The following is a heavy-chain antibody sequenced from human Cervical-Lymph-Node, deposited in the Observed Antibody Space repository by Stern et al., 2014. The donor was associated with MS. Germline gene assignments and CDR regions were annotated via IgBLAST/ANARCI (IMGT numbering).Heavy chain of an antibody. J-gene: IGHJ4*02. D-gene: IGHD5-18*01. CDR3: ASGYRFFDY. Sequence: VQLEESGPGLVKPSQTLSLTCTVSGDSINSGSFYWSWIRQPAGKGLEWIGRIWPSGSAFYFPSLQSRAAISIDTSHNQFSLQLPSVTAADTAIYFCASGYRFFDYWGQGILVTVSS. V-gene: IGHV4-61*02. CDR2: IWPSGSA. CDR1: GDSINSGSFY.